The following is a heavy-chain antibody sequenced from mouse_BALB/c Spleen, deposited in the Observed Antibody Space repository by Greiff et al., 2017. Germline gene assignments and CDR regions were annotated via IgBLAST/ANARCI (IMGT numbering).Heavy chain of an antibody. D-gene: IGHD4-1*01. CDR3: ARRGITGTNYYAMDY. CDR2: ISNGGGST. J-gene: IGHJ4*01. CDR1: GFTFSSYA. V-gene: IGHV5-12-2*01. Sequence: EVKVVESGGGLVKPGGSLKLSCAASGFTFSSYAMSWVRQTPEKRLEWVAYISNGGGSTYYPDTVKGRFTISRDNAKNTLYLQMSSLKSEDTAMYYCARRGITGTNYYAMDYWGQGTSVTVSS.